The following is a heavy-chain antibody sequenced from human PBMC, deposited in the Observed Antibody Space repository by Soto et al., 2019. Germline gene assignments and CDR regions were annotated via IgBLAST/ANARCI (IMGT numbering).Heavy chain of an antibody. D-gene: IGHD6-19*01. CDR1: AFIFNDHY. J-gene: IGHJ4*02. CDR2: ISSSGSTV. V-gene: IGHV3-11*01. CDR3: ARGLGSRYTSGWFFGF. Sequence: QVRLVESGGGSVKPGGPLRLSCEASAFIFNDHYMSWIRQAPGKGLEWVAYISSSGSTVYYAGSVEGRFTISRDNFRNSLFLQRDSLTADDTAVYYCARGLGSRYTSGWFFGFWGQGTLVTVCS.